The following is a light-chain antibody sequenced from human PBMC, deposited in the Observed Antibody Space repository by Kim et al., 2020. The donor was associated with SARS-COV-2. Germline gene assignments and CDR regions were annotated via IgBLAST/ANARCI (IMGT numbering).Light chain of an antibody. Sequence: GQSITISCTGTSSDVGNYDLVSWYQQHHGKVPRLMIYEVNKRPSGVSYRFSGSKSGNTASLTISGLQAEDEADYYCCSYAGSNTGLFGTGTKVTVL. CDR1: SSDVGNYDL. J-gene: IGLJ1*01. CDR3: CSYAGSNTGL. V-gene: IGLV2-23*02. CDR2: EVN.